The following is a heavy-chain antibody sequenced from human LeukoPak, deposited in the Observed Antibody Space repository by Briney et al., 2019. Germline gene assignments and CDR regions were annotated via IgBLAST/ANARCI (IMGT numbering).Heavy chain of an antibody. CDR3: ASSWGSAIDF. Sequence: GGSLRLSCAASGFTFSRFRMSWVRQPPGKGLEWVANINRDGSEIYYVDSVKGRFAVSTDNAKNSLYLQMTSLRAEDTAVYYCASSWGSAIDFWGQGTLVTFSS. CDR1: GFTFSRFR. D-gene: IGHD3-16*01. V-gene: IGHV3-7*01. J-gene: IGHJ4*02. CDR2: INRDGSEI.